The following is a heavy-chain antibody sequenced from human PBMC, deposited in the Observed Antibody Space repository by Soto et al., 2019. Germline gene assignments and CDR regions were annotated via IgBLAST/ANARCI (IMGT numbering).Heavy chain of an antibody. CDR1: GFTFDDYA. J-gene: IGHJ6*03. CDR3: AKVSIDYMDV. D-gene: IGHD2-15*01. CDR2: ISWNSGSI. Sequence: GGSLRLSCAASGFTFDDYAMHWGRQAPGKGLEWVSGISWNSGSIGYADSVKGRFTISRDNAKNSLYLQMNSLRAEDTALYYCAKVSIDYMDVWGKGTTVTVS. V-gene: IGHV3-9*01.